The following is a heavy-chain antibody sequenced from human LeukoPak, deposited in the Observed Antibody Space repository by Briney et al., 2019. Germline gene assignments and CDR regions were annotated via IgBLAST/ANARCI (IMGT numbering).Heavy chain of an antibody. J-gene: IGHJ4*02. CDR2: IHHSGTT. Sequence: SETLSLTCTVSGYSINSVYYWGCIRQPPEKGVEGIGSIHHSGTTYYNPSLKSRVTISMDMSKNKFYLKLNSVTAADTAVYYCARRSTRGYAYGRSDFDSWGQGTLVTVSS. CDR1: GYSINSVYY. D-gene: IGHD5-18*01. CDR3: ARRSTRGYAYGRSDFDS. V-gene: IGHV4-38-2*02.